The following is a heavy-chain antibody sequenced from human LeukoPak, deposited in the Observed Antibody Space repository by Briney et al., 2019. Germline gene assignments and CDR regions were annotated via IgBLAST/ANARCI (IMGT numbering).Heavy chain of an antibody. CDR3: ASGFPNYDFWSGLNYYYYYGMDV. CDR1: GYTFTSYD. CDR2: MNPNSGNT. Sequence: ASVKVSCKASGYTFTSYDINWLRQATGQGLEWMGWMNPNSGNTGYAQKFQGRVTMTRNTSISTAYMELSSLRSEDTAVYYCASGFPNYDFWSGLNYYYYYGMDVWGQGTTVTVSS. D-gene: IGHD3-3*01. J-gene: IGHJ6*02. V-gene: IGHV1-8*01.